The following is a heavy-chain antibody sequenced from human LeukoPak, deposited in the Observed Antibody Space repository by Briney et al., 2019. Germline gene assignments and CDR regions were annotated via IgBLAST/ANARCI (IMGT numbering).Heavy chain of an antibody. CDR3: ARGGGLYSYGPIDS. Sequence: GGSLRLSCAASGFTVSSNYMSWVRQAPGKGLEWVSVIYSGGSTYYADSVKGRFTISRDNSKNTLYLQMNSLRAEDTAVYYCARGGGLYSYGPIDSWGQGTLVTVSS. V-gene: IGHV3-53*01. CDR2: IYSGGST. J-gene: IGHJ4*02. CDR1: GFTVSSNY. D-gene: IGHD5-18*01.